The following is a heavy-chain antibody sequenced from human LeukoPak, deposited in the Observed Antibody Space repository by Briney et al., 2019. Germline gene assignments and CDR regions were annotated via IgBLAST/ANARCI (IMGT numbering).Heavy chain of an antibody. CDR1: GGSISSYY. CDR3: ARGGYYDTIDY. J-gene: IGHJ4*02. D-gene: IGHD3-22*01. CDR2: IYHSGST. V-gene: IGHV4-59*12. Sequence: SETLSLTCTVSGGSISSYYWSWIRQPPGKGLEWIGYIYHSGSTYYNPSLKSRVTISVDRSKNQFSLKLSSVTAADTAVYYCARGGYYDTIDYWAREPWSPSPQ.